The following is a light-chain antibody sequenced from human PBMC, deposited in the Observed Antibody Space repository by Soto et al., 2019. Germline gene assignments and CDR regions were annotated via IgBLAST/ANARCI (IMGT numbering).Light chain of an antibody. CDR2: WAS. V-gene: IGKV4-1*01. CDR3: QQYHSPPYT. J-gene: IGKJ2*01. CDR1: QSILYSSNNRNQ. Sequence: DIVMTQSPDSLAVSLGERATINCKSSQSILYSSNNRNQLAWYQQKPGQPPKLLFYWASTRESGVPDRFSGSESGTDFTLIISSLQAEDVAVYCCQQYHSPPYTFGQGTKLEI.